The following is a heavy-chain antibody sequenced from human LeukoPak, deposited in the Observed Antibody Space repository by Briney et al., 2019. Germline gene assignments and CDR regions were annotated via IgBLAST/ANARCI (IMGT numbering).Heavy chain of an antibody. CDR2: IYPGDSDT. CDR3: ARLGSSSPSVPFDY. CDR1: GYIFTSYW. D-gene: IGHD6-6*01. J-gene: IGHJ4*02. V-gene: IGHV5-51*01. Sequence: GESLQISCKGSGYIFTSYWIGWVRQLPGKGLEWMGIIYPGDSDTRYSPSFQGQVTISADKSISTAYLQWSSLKASDTAMCYCARLGSSSPSVPFDYWGQGTLVTVSS.